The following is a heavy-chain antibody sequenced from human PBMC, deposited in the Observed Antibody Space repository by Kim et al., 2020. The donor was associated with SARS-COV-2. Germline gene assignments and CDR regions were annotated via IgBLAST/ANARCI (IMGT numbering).Heavy chain of an antibody. V-gene: IGHV3-33*01. CDR3: ARAGYCSGGSCYSLYY. CDR2: IWYDGSNK. CDR1: GFTFSSYG. J-gene: IGHJ4*02. Sequence: GGSLRLSCAASGFTFSSYGMHWVRQAPGKGLEWVAVIWYDGSNKYYVDSVKGRFTISRDNSKNTLYLQMNSLRAEDTAVYYCARAGYCSGGSCYSLYYWGQGTLVTVSS. D-gene: IGHD2-15*01.